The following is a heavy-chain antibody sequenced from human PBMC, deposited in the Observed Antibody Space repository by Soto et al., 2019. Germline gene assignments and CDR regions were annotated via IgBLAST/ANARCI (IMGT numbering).Heavy chain of an antibody. Sequence: QVQLVESGGGVVQPGRSLRLSCAASGFTFSSYGMHWVRQAPGKGLEWVAVISYDGSNKYYADSVKGRFTISRDNSKNTQYLQMNSLRAEDTAVYYCAKRYSSGWAGCDYWGQETLVTVSS. V-gene: IGHV3-30*18. CDR3: AKRYSSGWAGCDY. CDR1: GFTFSSYG. J-gene: IGHJ4*02. CDR2: ISYDGSNK. D-gene: IGHD6-19*01.